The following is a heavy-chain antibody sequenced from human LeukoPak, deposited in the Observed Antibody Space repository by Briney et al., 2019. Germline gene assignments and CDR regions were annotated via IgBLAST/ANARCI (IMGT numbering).Heavy chain of an antibody. Sequence: GASVKVSCKASGYTFTSYDINWVRQATGQGLEWMGWMNPNSGNTGYAQKFQGRVTMTRNASISTAYMELSSLRSEDTAVYYCARPLYSSSRYYFDYWGQGTLVTVSS. J-gene: IGHJ4*02. CDR1: GYTFTSYD. V-gene: IGHV1-8*01. D-gene: IGHD6-13*01. CDR3: ARPLYSSSRYYFDY. CDR2: MNPNSGNT.